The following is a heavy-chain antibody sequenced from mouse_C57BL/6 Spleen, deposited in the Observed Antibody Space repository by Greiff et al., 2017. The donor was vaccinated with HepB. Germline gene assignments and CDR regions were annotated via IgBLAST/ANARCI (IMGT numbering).Heavy chain of an antibody. J-gene: IGHJ2*01. D-gene: IGHD1-1*01. Sequence: EVKVVESGGGLVKPGGSLKLSCAASGFTFSDYGMHWVRQAPEKGLEWVAYISSGSSTIYYADTVKGRFTISRDNAKNTLFLQMTSLRSEDTAMYYCARRDGSIYFDYWGQGTTLTVSS. CDR1: GFTFSDYG. CDR3: ARRDGSIYFDY. V-gene: IGHV5-17*01. CDR2: ISSGSSTI.